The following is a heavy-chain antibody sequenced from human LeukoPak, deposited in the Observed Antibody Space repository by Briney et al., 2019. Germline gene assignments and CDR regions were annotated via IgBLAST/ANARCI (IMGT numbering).Heavy chain of an antibody. CDR2: IYYSGST. J-gene: IGHJ4*02. D-gene: IGHD6-6*01. V-gene: IGHV4-59*01. CDR1: GGSISSYY. CDR3: ARDPRDEYSSFVV. Sequence: SETLSLTCTVSGGSISSYYWSWIRQPPGKGLEWIGYIYYSGSTNYNPSLKSRVTISVDTSKNQFSLKLSSVTAADTAVYYCARDPRDEYSSFVVWGQGTLVTVSS.